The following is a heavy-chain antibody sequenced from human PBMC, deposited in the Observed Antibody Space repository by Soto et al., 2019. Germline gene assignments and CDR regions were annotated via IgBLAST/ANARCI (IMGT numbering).Heavy chain of an antibody. CDR3: AKGGPFTGGFDP. V-gene: IGHV3-23*01. CDR1: GLTLRSYA. Sequence: EGQLLQSGGDLVQPGGSLRLSCAGSGLTLRSYAMTWIRQTPEKGLEWVSTISGRSGVPSYADSVNGRFTVSRDKSKNTLYLQMNSLRPDDTAIYYCAKGGPFTGGFDPWGQGTLVTVAS. J-gene: IGHJ5*02. CDR2: ISGRSGVP. D-gene: IGHD3-16*01.